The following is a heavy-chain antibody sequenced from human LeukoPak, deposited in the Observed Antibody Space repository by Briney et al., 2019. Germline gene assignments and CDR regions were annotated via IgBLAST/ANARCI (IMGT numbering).Heavy chain of an antibody. CDR2: IYYSGST. CDR1: GGSISSYY. Sequence: PSETLSLTCTVSGGSISSYYWSWIRQPPGKGLEWIGYIYYSGSTNYNPSLKSRVTISVDTSKSQFSLKLRSVTAADTAVYYCARGLVLATDDAFDIWGPGTMVTVSS. V-gene: IGHV4-59*01. CDR3: ARGLVLATDDAFDI. J-gene: IGHJ3*02. D-gene: IGHD5-12*01.